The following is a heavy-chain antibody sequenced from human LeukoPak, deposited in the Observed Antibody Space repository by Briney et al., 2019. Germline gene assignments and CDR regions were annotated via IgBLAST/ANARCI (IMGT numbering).Heavy chain of an antibody. J-gene: IGHJ6*03. V-gene: IGHV4-34*01. Sequence: PSETLSLTCAVYGGSFSGYYWSWIRQPPGKGLEWIGEIHHGGTTNYNPSLKSRVTISVDKPKNQFSLKLRSVTAADTAVYYCAKKDYYYMDVWGKGTTVTVSS. CDR3: AKKDYYYMDV. CDR1: GGSFSGYY. CDR2: IHHGGTT.